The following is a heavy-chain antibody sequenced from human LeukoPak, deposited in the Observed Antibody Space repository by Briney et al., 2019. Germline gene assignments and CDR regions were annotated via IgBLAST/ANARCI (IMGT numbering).Heavy chain of an antibody. D-gene: IGHD5-12*01. J-gene: IGHJ5*02. CDR2: ISHSGST. CDR1: GGSFSGYY. CDR3: ARFFLGYDEGWFDP. V-gene: IGHV4-34*01. Sequence: TSQTLSLTCAVYGGSFSGYYWSWIRQPPGKGLEWIGEISHSGSTNCNPSLKSRVTISVDTSKNQFSLNLSSVTAADTAVYYCARFFLGYDEGWFDPWGQGTLVTVSS.